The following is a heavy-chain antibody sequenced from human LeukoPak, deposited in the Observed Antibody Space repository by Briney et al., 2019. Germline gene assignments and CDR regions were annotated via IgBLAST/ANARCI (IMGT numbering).Heavy chain of an antibody. CDR3: ARVIGSYGDSAY. V-gene: IGHV3-48*04. CDR1: GFTFSSFS. Sequence: GGSLRLSCAASGFTFSSFSMNWVRQAPGKGLEWISYIASSSSSMYHADSVKGRFTISRDNAKNSLYLQMNSLTAEDTAVYYCARVIGSYGDSAYWGQGTLVTVSS. J-gene: IGHJ4*02. CDR2: IASSSSSM. D-gene: IGHD4-17*01.